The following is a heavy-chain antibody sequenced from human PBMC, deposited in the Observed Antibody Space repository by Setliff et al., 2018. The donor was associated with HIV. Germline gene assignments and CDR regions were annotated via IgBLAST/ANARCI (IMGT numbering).Heavy chain of an antibody. D-gene: IGHD5-12*01. V-gene: IGHV4-59*01. CDR1: GASIRSYY. CDR3: ARIPWVATLWGGAFDL. CDR2: LYYSGST. Sequence: PSETLSLTCIVSGASIRSYYWAWIRQSPGRGLHYLGHLYYSGSTDYNPSLKSRITMSMDTSKNQFSLQLSSVTAADTAVYYCARIPWVATLWGGAFDLWGHGTMVTVSS. J-gene: IGHJ3*01.